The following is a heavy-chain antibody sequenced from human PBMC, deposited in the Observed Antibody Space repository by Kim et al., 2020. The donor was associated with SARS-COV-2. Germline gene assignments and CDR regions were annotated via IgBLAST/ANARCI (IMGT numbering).Heavy chain of an antibody. V-gene: IGHV4-34*01. CDR1: GGSFSGYY. Sequence: SETLSLTCAVYGGSFSGYYWSWIRQPPGKGLEWIGEINHSGSTNYNPSLKSRVTISVDTSKNQFSLKLSSVTAADTAVYYCGGMKKGFDYWGQGTLVTVSS. CDR3: GGMKKGFDY. CDR2: INHSGST. D-gene: IGHD6-13*01. J-gene: IGHJ4*02.